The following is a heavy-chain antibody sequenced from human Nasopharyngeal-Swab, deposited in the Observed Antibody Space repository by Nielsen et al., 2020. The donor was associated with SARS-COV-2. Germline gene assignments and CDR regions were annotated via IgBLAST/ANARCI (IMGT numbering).Heavy chain of an antibody. D-gene: IGHD1-26*01. CDR3: ARDYRGAGYYYYGMDV. CDR2: IYYSGST. J-gene: IGHJ6*02. V-gene: IGHV4-31*02. Sequence: WIRQPPGKGLEWIGYIYYSGSTYYNPSLKSRVTISVDTSKNQFSLNLSSVTAADTAVYYCARDYRGAGYYYYGMDVWGQGTTVTVSS.